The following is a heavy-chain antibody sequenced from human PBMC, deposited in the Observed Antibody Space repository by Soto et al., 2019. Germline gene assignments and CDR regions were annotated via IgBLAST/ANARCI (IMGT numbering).Heavy chain of an antibody. Sequence: EVQLVESGGGLVKPGGSLRLSCAASGFTFSSYSMNWVRQAPGKGLEWVSSISSSSSYIYYADSVKGRFTISRDNAKNSLYLQMNSLRGEDTAVYYCARSPTTTPPWFDPWGQGTLVTVSS. V-gene: IGHV3-21*01. CDR3: ARSPTTTPPWFDP. CDR1: GFTFSSYS. CDR2: ISSSSSYI. D-gene: IGHD4-17*01. J-gene: IGHJ5*02.